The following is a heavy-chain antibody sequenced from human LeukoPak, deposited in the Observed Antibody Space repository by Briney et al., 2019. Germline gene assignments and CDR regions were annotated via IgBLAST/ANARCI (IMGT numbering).Heavy chain of an antibody. V-gene: IGHV4-59*01. Sequence: SETLSLTCTVSVGSISSYYWSWIRQPPWKGLEWIGYIYYSGSTNYNPSLKSRVTISVDTSKNQFSLKLSSVTAADTAVYYCARAPHDIVVVTATRPVAFDIWGQGTMVTVSS. CDR2: IYYSGST. CDR1: VGSISSYY. CDR3: ARAPHDIVVVTATRPVAFDI. J-gene: IGHJ3*02. D-gene: IGHD2-21*02.